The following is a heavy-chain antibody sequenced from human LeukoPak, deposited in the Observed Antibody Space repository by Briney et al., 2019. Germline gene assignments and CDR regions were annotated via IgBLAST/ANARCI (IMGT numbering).Heavy chain of an antibody. V-gene: IGHV5-51*01. CDR2: IWPGDSDA. CDR3: ARQDCSTANCRYHFDY. Sequence: GESLKISCKVSGYSFTTYWIGWVRQMPGRGREWMGIIWPGDSDARYSPSFQGQVTISVDRSISAAYLQWSSLKTSDTAIYYCARQDCSTANCRYHFDYWGQGTLVTVFS. CDR1: GYSFTTYW. D-gene: IGHD2-2*01. J-gene: IGHJ4*02.